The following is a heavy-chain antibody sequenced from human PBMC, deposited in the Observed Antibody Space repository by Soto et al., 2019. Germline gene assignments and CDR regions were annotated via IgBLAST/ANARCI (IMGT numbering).Heavy chain of an antibody. Sequence: LSLTCTVSGVSIISYYWSWIRQPPGKELEWIGFLYNSGSTNYNPSLKSRVTISGDTSNNQFSLKVTSVTAADTAVYYCARGTGIRGPSDYWGQGTLVTVSS. J-gene: IGHJ4*02. V-gene: IGHV4-59*13. CDR2: LYNSGST. CDR3: ARGTGIRGPSDY. D-gene: IGHD1-1*01. CDR1: GVSIISYY.